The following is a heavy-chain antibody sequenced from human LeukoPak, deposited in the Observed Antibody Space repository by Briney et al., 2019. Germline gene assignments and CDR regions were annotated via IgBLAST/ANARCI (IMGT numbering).Heavy chain of an antibody. Sequence: GKSLRLSCAASGFTFSNSPMHWVRQAPGKGLEWVAIISYGGSDKYYADSVKGRFIISRDNSKNTLFLQMNSLRVEDTAAYYCARDRSTGLDYWGQGTLVTVSS. CDR1: GFTFSNSP. CDR2: ISYGGSDK. J-gene: IGHJ4*02. V-gene: IGHV3-30*04. D-gene: IGHD2-2*01. CDR3: ARDRSTGLDY.